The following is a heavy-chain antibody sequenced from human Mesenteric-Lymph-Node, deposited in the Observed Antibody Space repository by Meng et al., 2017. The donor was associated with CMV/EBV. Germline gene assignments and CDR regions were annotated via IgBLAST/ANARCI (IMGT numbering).Heavy chain of an antibody. CDR1: GDTVSINSGA. D-gene: IGHD5-12*01. Sequence: ISGDTVSINSGAWNWIRQSPSRGLEWLGRAYYTSKWNNDYSQSVKGRITIIPDTSKNQFSLQLNSVTPEDSAVYYCARGWQRSYFDYWGQGTLVTVSS. V-gene: IGHV6-1*01. CDR3: ARGWQRSYFDY. J-gene: IGHJ4*02. CDR2: AYYTSKWNN.